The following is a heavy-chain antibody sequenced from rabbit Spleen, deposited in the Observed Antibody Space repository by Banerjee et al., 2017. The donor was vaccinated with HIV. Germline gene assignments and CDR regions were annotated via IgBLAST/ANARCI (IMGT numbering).Heavy chain of an antibody. CDR3: ARGEHFSVGFSAFAIYLDL. J-gene: IGHJ6*01. CDR1: GFDFSSRYY. Sequence: QSLEESGGDLVKPGASLKLTCKASGFDFSSRYYMCWVRQAPGKGLELIACIDTSSVNTADATWAKGRFTISKTSSTTVTLQMTSLTAADTATYFCARGEHFSVGFSAFAIYLDLWGQGTLVTVS. D-gene: IGHD6-1*01. V-gene: IGHV1S40*01. CDR2: IDTSSVNT.